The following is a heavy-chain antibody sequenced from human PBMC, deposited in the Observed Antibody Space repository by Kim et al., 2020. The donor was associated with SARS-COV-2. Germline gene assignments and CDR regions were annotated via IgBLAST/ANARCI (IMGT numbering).Heavy chain of an antibody. CDR3: VKDLGDILTGHSGAFDV. CDR1: GFTFSNYG. D-gene: IGHD3-9*01. V-gene: IGHV3-30*18. CDR2: ISYDGSNR. Sequence: GGSLRLSCAASGFTFSNYGMHWVRQAPGKGLEWVAVISYDGSNRYYADSVKGRFTISRDNPENTLDVQMNSLRAEDTAVYYCVKDLGDILTGHSGAFDVWGQGKLVTVSS. J-gene: IGHJ3*01.